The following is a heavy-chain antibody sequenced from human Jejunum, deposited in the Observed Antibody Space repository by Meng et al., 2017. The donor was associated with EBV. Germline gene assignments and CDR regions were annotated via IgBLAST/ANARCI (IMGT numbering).Heavy chain of an antibody. Sequence: QLQLQESGSGLVKPSXXRSLTCXVAGCSISSSDYSWSWIRQPPGKSLELIGYIFHSGSTYYNPSLKGRVTISVDRPTNQFSLRLTSVTAADTAVYYCAGEDFSGYRFDYGGQGTLVTVSS. J-gene: IGHJ4*02. CDR3: AGEDFSGYRFDY. CDR2: IFHSGST. CDR1: GCSISSSDYS. V-gene: IGHV4-30-2*01. D-gene: IGHD3-22*01.